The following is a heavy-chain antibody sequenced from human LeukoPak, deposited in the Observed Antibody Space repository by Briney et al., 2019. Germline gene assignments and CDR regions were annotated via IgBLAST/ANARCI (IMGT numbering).Heavy chain of an antibody. D-gene: IGHD4/OR15-4a*01. CDR1: GGTFSSYA. Sequence: SVKVSCKASGGTFSSYAISWVRQAPGQGLEWMGGIIPIFGTANYAQKFQGRVTMTRNTSISTAYMELSSLRSEDTAVYYCARGHDYGGPDYWGQGTLVTVSS. CDR2: IIPIFGTA. CDR3: ARGHDYGGPDY. J-gene: IGHJ4*02. V-gene: IGHV1-69*05.